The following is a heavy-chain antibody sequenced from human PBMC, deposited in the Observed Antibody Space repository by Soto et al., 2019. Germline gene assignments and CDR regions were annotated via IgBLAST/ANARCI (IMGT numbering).Heavy chain of an antibody. Sequence: SETLSLTCTVSGGSISSYYWSWIRQPPGKGLEWIGYIYYSGSTIYNPSLKSRVTISVDTSKNQFSLKLSSVTAADTAVYYCAREAYYYDSSGYYSNPIIDYWGQGTLVTVSS. CDR1: GGSISSYY. CDR2: IYYSGST. CDR3: AREAYYYDSSGYYSNPIIDY. D-gene: IGHD3-22*01. V-gene: IGHV4-59*01. J-gene: IGHJ4*02.